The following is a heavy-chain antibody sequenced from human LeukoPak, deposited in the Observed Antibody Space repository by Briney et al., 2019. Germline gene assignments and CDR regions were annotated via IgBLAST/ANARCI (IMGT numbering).Heavy chain of an antibody. V-gene: IGHV3-30*02. Sequence: GGSLRLSCAASGFTFSSYGMHWVRQAPGKGLEWVAFIRYDGSNKYYADSVKGRFTISRDNSKNTLYLQMNSLRAEDTAVYYCAKDRDRFGEGVGYYFDYWGQGTLVTVSS. CDR1: GFTFSSYG. J-gene: IGHJ4*02. D-gene: IGHD3-10*01. CDR2: IRYDGSNK. CDR3: AKDRDRFGEGVGYYFDY.